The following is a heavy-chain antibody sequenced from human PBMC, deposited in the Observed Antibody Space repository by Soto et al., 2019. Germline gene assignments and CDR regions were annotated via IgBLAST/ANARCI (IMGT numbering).Heavy chain of an antibody. V-gene: IGHV4-34*01. J-gene: IGHJ4*02. Sequence: SETLSLTCAVYSWSFSGYYWSWIRQTPGRGLEWIGEINYSGRTKYNPSLKSRVTISVDKSKNQFSLNLNSVTATDTAVYYCARGGAGSSSGFDSWGQGTLVTVSS. CDR2: INYSGRT. CDR1: SWSFSGYY. D-gene: IGHD6-6*01. CDR3: ARGGAGSSSGFDS.